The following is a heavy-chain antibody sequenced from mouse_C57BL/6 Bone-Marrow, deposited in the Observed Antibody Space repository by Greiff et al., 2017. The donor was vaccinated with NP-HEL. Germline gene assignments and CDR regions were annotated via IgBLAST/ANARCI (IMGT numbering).Heavy chain of an antibody. V-gene: IGHV1-75*01. CDR2: IFPGSGST. Sequence: VQLQQSGPELVKPGASVKISCKASGYTFTDYYINWVKQRPGQGLEWIGWIFPGSGSTYYNEKFKGKATLTVDKSSSTAYMLLSSLTSEDSAVYFCARCDYYGSSFYAMDYWGQGTSVTVSS. D-gene: IGHD1-1*01. CDR3: ARCDYYGSSFYAMDY. CDR1: GYTFTDYY. J-gene: IGHJ4*01.